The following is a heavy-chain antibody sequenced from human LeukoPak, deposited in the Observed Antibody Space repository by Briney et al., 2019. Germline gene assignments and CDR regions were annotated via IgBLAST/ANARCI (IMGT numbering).Heavy chain of an antibody. CDR2: IYNSGST. V-gene: IGHV4-59*01. Sequence: SETLSLTCTVSGGSISSYYLSWIRQPPGKGLEWIGYIYNSGSTNHNSSLKSRVSISLDTSKNQFSLELSSVTAADTAVYYCAREAMVRGVIGYWGQGTLVTVSS. D-gene: IGHD3-10*01. CDR1: GGSISSYY. J-gene: IGHJ4*02. CDR3: AREAMVRGVIGY.